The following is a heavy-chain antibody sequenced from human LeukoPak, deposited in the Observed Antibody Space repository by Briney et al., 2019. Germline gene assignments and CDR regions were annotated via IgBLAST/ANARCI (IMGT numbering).Heavy chain of an antibody. Sequence: GGSLRLSCAASGFTFSSYAMSWVRQAPGKGLEWVSAISGSGGSTYYADSVKGRFTISRDNSKNTLYLQMSSLRAEDTAVYYCAKWNSGYDYYFDYWGQGTLVTVSS. V-gene: IGHV3-23*01. CDR2: ISGSGGST. J-gene: IGHJ4*02. D-gene: IGHD5-12*01. CDR1: GFTFSSYA. CDR3: AKWNSGYDYYFDY.